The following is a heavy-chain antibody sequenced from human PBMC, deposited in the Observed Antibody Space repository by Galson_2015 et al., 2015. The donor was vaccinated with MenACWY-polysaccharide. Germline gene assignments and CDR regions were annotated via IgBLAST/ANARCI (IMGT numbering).Heavy chain of an antibody. CDR1: GFSFSIYW. V-gene: IGHV3-74*01. D-gene: IGHD2-15*01. CDR2: INADGSAI. J-gene: IGHJ5*02. Sequence: SLRLSCAASGFSFSIYWMHWVLHAPGKGLVWVARINADGSAIDYADSVRGRFTISRGNAKDTLYLEMNSLRADDTAVYYCTKAGAKFCRGSSCYFNWFDPWGQGTLVTVSS. CDR3: TKAGAKFCRGSSCYFNWFDP.